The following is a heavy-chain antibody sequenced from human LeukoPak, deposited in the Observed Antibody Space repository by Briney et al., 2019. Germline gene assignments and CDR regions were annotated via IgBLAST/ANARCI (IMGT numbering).Heavy chain of an antibody. CDR1: GYTFTTYL. CDR2: FNPSIGGT. D-gene: IGHD4-17*01. V-gene: IGHV1-46*01. Sequence: ASVKVSCQASGYTFTTYLLHGVRQPPAQGLEGMGIFNPSIGGTNFAHTFLGRVTMTWDWSKSYAYLKLNRLTSEDTAVYYCARETRYGDHVVGLFDPWGQGTLVTVSS. J-gene: IGHJ5*02. CDR3: ARETRYGDHVVGLFDP.